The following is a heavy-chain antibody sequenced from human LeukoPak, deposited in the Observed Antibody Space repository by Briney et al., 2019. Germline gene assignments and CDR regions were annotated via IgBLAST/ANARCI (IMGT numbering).Heavy chain of an antibody. V-gene: IGHV3-7*01. CDR1: GFTFSDYW. J-gene: IGHJ4*02. CDR3: ARRGGSSSRRSPIDY. CDR2: IKQDGSQR. Sequence: GGSLRLSXTASGFTFSDYWMTWVRQAPGKGPEWVANIKQDGSQRYYVDSVRGRFTISRDNAKNSLFLQMNGLRAEDTAVYYCARRGGSSSRRSPIDYWGQGTLVXX. D-gene: IGHD6-6*01.